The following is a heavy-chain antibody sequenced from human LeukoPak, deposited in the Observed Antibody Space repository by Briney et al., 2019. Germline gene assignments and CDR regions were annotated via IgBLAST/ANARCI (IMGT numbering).Heavy chain of an antibody. CDR2: ISYDGSNK. D-gene: IGHD3-10*02. CDR1: GFTFSSYA. Sequence: LTGGSLRLSCAASGFTFSSYAMQWVRQAPGKGLEWVAVISYDGSNKYYADSVKGRFTISRDNSKNSLYLQMNSLRAEDTALYYCAKDISVFGELDWGYFDYWGQGTLVTVSS. CDR3: AKDISVFGELDWGYFDY. J-gene: IGHJ4*02. V-gene: IGHV3-30*01.